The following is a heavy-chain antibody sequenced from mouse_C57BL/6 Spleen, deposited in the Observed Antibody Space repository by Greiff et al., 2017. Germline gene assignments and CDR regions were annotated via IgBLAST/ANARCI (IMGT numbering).Heavy chain of an antibody. Sequence: QVQLQQSGAELVKPGASVKLSCKASGYTFTSYWMHWVKQRPGQGLEWIGMIHPNSGSTNYNEQFKSQATLTVDKSSSTAYMQLSILTSEYSAVYYCARWVVAQYYYAMDYWGQGTSVTVSS. D-gene: IGHD1-1*01. CDR3: ARWVVAQYYYAMDY. V-gene: IGHV1-64*01. CDR1: GYTFTSYW. CDR2: IHPNSGST. J-gene: IGHJ4*01.